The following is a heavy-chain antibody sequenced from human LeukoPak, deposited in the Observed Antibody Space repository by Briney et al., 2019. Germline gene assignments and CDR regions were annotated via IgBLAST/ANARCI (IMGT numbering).Heavy chain of an antibody. CDR2: TRYDGSNK. CDR3: AKEAEPYYYDAKTFDY. J-gene: IGHJ4*02. Sequence: GGSLRLSCAASGFTFSSYGMHWVRQAPGKGLEWVAFTRYDGSNKYYADSVKGRFTISRDNSKNTLYLQMNSLRAEDTAVYYCAKEAEPYYYDAKTFDYWGQGTLVTVSS. CDR1: GFTFSSYG. V-gene: IGHV3-30*02. D-gene: IGHD3-22*01.